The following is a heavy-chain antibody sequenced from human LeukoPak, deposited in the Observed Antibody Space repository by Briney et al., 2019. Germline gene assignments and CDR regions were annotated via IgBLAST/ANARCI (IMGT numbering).Heavy chain of an antibody. CDR1: GDSVSSKSAA. Sequence: SQTLSLTCAISGDSVSSKSAAWNWIRQSPSRVLEWLGRTYYRSKWYKEYAVSVKSRVTINPDTSKNQFSLQLNSVTPDDTATYYCAMSVGTLNSWGQGTLVTVSS. D-gene: IGHD1-26*01. CDR2: TYYRSKWYK. J-gene: IGHJ4*02. CDR3: AMSVGTLNS. V-gene: IGHV6-1*01.